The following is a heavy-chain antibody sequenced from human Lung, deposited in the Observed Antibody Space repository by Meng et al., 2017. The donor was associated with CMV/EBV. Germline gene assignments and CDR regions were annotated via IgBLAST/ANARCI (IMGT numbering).Heavy chain of an antibody. CDR1: GFTFSGYE. Sequence: SCAASGFTFSGYEMNWVRQAPGKGLEWVSYISYTGNTISYADSVKGRFTISRDNAKNSLFLQMNSLRAEDTAIYYCARDAYGFIDSYYFDYWGQGXLVTVSS. V-gene: IGHV3-48*03. J-gene: IGHJ4*02. D-gene: IGHD3-3*01. CDR3: ARDAYGFIDSYYFDY. CDR2: ISYTGNTI.